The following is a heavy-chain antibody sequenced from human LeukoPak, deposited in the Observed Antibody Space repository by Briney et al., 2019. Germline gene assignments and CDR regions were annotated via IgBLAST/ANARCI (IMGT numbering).Heavy chain of an antibody. J-gene: IGHJ6*03. CDR2: IYTSGST. D-gene: IGHD3-10*01. Sequence: SQTLSLTCTVSGGSISSGSYYWSWIRQPAGKGLEWIGRIYTSGSTNYNPSLKSRVTISVDTSKNQFSLKLSSVTAADTAVYYCARSVRGAMSGYYYYMDVWGKGTTVTISS. CDR1: GGSISSGSYY. V-gene: IGHV4-61*02. CDR3: ARSVRGAMSGYYYYMDV.